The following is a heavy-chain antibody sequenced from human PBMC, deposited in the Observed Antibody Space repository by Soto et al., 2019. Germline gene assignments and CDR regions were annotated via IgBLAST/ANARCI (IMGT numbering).Heavy chain of an antibody. V-gene: IGHV3-9*01. Sequence: GGSLRLSCAASGFTFDDYAMHWVRQAPGKGLEWVSGISWNSGSIGYADSVKGRFTISRDNAKNSLYLQMNSLRAEDTALYYCAKDMADTYYYMDVWGKGTTVTVSS. D-gene: IGHD5-18*01. CDR3: AKDMADTYYYMDV. CDR2: ISWNSGSI. J-gene: IGHJ6*03. CDR1: GFTFDDYA.